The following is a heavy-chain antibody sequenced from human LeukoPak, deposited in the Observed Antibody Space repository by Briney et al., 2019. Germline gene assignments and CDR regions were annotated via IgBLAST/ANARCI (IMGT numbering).Heavy chain of an antibody. D-gene: IGHD1-26*01. CDR3: ARHKSGSYYSFDY. J-gene: IGHJ4*02. CDR1: GGSISSYY. CDR2: TYYSGST. Sequence: TPSETLSLTCTVSGGSISSYYWSWIRQSPGKGLEWIGYTYYSGSTNYNPSLKSRVTISLDTSKNQFSLKLSSVTAADTAVYYCARHKSGSYYSFDYWGQGTLVTVSS. V-gene: IGHV4-59*08.